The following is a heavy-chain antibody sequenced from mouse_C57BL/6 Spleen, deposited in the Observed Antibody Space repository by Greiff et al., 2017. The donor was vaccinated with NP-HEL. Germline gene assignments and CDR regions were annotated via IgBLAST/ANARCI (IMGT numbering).Heavy chain of an antibody. J-gene: IGHJ2*01. CDR1: GYTFTSYW. D-gene: IGHD2-1*01. CDR3: ARRAVYFYYFDY. Sequence: QVQLQQSGAELVKPGASVKLSCKASGYTFTSYWMHWVKQRPGQGLEWIGMIHPNSGSTNYNEKFKSKATLTVDKSSSTAYMQLSSLTSEDSAVYYCARRAVYFYYFDYWGQGTTLTVSS. CDR2: IHPNSGST. V-gene: IGHV1-64*01.